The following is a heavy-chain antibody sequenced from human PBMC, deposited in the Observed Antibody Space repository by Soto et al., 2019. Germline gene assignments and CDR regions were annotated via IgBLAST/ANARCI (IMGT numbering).Heavy chain of an antibody. V-gene: IGHV3-48*04. Sequence: GGSLRLSCAASGFTFSSYSMNWVRQAPGKGLEWVSYISSSSSTIYYADSVKGRFTISRDNAKNSLYLQMNSLRAEDTAVYYCARVGYSYGYGFDYWGQGTLVTVSS. J-gene: IGHJ4*02. CDR2: ISSSSSTI. CDR1: GFTFSSYS. CDR3: ARVGYSYGYGFDY. D-gene: IGHD5-18*01.